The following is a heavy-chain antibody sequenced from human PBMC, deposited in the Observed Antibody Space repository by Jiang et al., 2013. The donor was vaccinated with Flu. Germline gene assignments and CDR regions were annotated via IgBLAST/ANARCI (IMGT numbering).Heavy chain of an antibody. CDR2: IYHMGRT. CDR3: ARESNYYDSSGYQECAFDI. CDR1: GASISSGDNN. D-gene: IGHD3-22*01. V-gene: IGHV4-30-4*01. J-gene: IGHJ3*02. Sequence: GASISSGDNNWSWIRQSPEKGLEWIGYIYHMGRTNYNPSLKSRLSMSVDKSKNQFSLKLSSVTAADTAVYYCARESNYYDSSGYQECAFDIWGPGTMVTVSS.